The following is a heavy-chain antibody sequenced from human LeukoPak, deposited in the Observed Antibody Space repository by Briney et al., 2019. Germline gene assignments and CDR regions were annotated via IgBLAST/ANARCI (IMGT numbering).Heavy chain of an antibody. J-gene: IGHJ1*01. D-gene: IGHD3-22*01. CDR1: GGSISSSSYY. CDR3: ARVVQSADSSGFYLPEYFQH. Sequence: SETLSLTCTVSGGSISSSSYYWGWIRQPAGKGLEWIGSIYYSGSTYYNPSLKSRVTISVDKSKNQFSLKLRSVTAADTAVYYCARVVQSADSSGFYLPEYFQHWGQGTLVTVSS. V-gene: IGHV4-39*07. CDR2: IYYSGST.